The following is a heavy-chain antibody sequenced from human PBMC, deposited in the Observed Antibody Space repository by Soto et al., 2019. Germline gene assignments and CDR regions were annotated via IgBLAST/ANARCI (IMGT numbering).Heavy chain of an antibody. CDR1: GFTCSSYW. D-gene: IGHD4-17*01. CDR3: ARAYGEDY. J-gene: IGHJ4*02. CDR2: IKQDGSEK. Sequence: EVQLVESGGGLVQPGGSLRLSCAASGFTCSSYWMSWVRQAPGKGLEWVANIKQDGSEKCYVDSVKGRFTISRDNVKNSLYLQMNSLRAEDRAVYYCARAYGEDYWGQGTLVTVSS. V-gene: IGHV3-7*01.